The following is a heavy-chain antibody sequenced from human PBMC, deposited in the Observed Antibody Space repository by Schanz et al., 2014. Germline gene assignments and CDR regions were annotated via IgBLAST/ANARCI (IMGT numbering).Heavy chain of an antibody. D-gene: IGHD3-22*01. Sequence: QVQLVQSGAEVKKPGSSVKVSCKLSGGTFSSYTISWMRQAPGQGLEWMGKIIPVLAIADYAQKFQGRLTITADKSTSTAYMELSSLRSEDTAMYYCARDYYDSSGYYYCDYWGQGTLVTVSS. CDR3: ARDYYDSSGYYYCDY. CDR1: GGTFSSYT. CDR2: IIPVLAIA. V-gene: IGHV1-69*08. J-gene: IGHJ4*02.